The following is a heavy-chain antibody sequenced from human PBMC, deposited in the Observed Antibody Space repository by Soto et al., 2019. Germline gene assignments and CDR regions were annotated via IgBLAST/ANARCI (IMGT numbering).Heavy chain of an antibody. J-gene: IGHJ4*02. CDR3: ARIYDSTGYYKSGADY. CDR2: ISYDGSNK. CDR1: GFTFSSYA. D-gene: IGHD3-22*01. V-gene: IGHV3-30-3*01. Sequence: SGGSLRLSCAASGFTFSSYALHWVRQAPGKGLEWVAVISYDGSNKYYADSVKGRFTISRDNSKNTLFVEMNSLRAEDTAVYYCARIYDSTGYYKSGADYWGQGTPVTVSS.